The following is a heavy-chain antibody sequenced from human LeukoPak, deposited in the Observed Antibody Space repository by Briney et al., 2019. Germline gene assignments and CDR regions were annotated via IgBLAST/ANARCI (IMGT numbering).Heavy chain of an antibody. Sequence: GGSLRLSCAASGFTFSDYYMSWIRQAPGKGLEWVSYIGSSGSTIYYADSVKGRFTISRDNAKNSLYLQMNSLRAEDTAVYYCAKDRSYGYGLFDYWGQGTLVTVSS. D-gene: IGHD5-18*01. CDR1: GFTFSDYY. CDR2: IGSSGSTI. J-gene: IGHJ4*02. V-gene: IGHV3-11*04. CDR3: AKDRSYGYGLFDY.